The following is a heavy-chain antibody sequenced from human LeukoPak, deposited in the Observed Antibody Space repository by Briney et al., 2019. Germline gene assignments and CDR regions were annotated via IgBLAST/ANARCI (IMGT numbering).Heavy chain of an antibody. Sequence: SETLSLTCTVSGGSISSGSYYWSWIRQPARKGLEWIGRIYTSGSTNYNPSLKSRVTMSVDTSKNQFSLKLSSVTAADTAVYYCARERDYVWGSYLTDWGQGTLVTVSS. V-gene: IGHV4-61*02. D-gene: IGHD3-16*01. J-gene: IGHJ4*02. CDR3: ARERDYVWGSYLTD. CDR1: GGSISSGSYY. CDR2: IYTSGST.